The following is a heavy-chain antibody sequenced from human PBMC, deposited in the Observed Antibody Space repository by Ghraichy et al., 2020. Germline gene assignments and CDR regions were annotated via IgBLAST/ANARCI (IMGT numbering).Heavy chain of an antibody. CDR3: ARGWGRFDY. D-gene: IGHD2-21*02. J-gene: IGHJ4*02. CDR1: GFAYSSYW. V-gene: IGHV3-7*01. CDR2: IKYDGSAE. Sequence: GSLNISCAASGFAYSSYWMNWVRQAPGKGLEWVAYIKYDGSAEYYVDSVKGRFAISRDNTKNSLFLQMNSLRAEDTAVYYCARGWGRFDYWGQGTLVTVSS.